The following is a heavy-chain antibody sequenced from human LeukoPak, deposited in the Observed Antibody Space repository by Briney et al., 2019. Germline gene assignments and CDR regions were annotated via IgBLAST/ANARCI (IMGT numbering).Heavy chain of an antibody. J-gene: IGHJ5*02. Sequence: SETLSLTCTVSGGSISSSSYYWGWIRQPPGKGLEWIGSIYYSGSTYYNPSLKRRVTISVDTSKNQFSLKLSSVTAADTAVYYCARHRGGGPYGSGRTYNWFDPWGQGTLVTVSP. CDR1: GGSISSSSYY. D-gene: IGHD3-10*01. CDR3: ARHRGGGPYGSGRTYNWFDP. V-gene: IGHV4-39*01. CDR2: IYYSGST.